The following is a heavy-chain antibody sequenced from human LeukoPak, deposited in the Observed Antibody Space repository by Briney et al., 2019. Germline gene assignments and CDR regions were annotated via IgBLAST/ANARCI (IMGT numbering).Heavy chain of an antibody. CDR2: IDPSGGST. CDR1: GYTFTSYY. J-gene: IGHJ4*02. CDR3: ARAYYYDSSGYPVYFDY. V-gene: IGHV1-46*01. Sequence: VASVTVSFKASGYTFTSYYMHWVRQAPGQGLEWMGIIDPSGGSTSYAQKFQGRVTMTRDTSTSTVYMELSSLRSEDRAVYYCARAYYYDSSGYPVYFDYWGQGTLVTVSS. D-gene: IGHD3-22*01.